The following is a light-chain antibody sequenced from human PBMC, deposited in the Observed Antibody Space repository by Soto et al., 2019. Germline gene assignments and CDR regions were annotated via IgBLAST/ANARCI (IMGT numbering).Light chain of an antibody. V-gene: IGKV1-6*01. CDR2: AAP. CDR1: QGIRND. J-gene: IGKJ1*01. Sequence: AIQMTQSPSSLSASVGDRVTITCRASQGIRNDLGWYQQKPGKAPKLLIYAAPSLQSGVPSRFSGSGSGTEFTLTIRSLKPEDCATYYCLQDYNYPWTCGQGNKVEIK. CDR3: LQDYNYPWT.